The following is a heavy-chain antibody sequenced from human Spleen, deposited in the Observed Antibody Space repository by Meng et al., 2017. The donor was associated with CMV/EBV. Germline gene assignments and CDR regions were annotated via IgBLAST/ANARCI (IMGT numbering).Heavy chain of an antibody. Sequence: ASAKVSCKASGYTFTNYDINWVRQATGQGLEWMGWMNPNSGNRGYAQKFQGKVAMTRNTSISTAYMELSSLRSEDTAVYYCARDQGYCSSTSCYTFGYWGQGTLVTVSS. D-gene: IGHD2-2*02. CDR2: MNPNSGNR. CDR1: GYTFTNYD. J-gene: IGHJ4*02. CDR3: ARDQGYCSSTSCYTFGY. V-gene: IGHV1-8*01.